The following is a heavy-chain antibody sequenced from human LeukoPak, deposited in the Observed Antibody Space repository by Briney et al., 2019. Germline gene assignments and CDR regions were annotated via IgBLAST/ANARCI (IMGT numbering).Heavy chain of an antibody. D-gene: IGHD3-10*01. CDR3: ARVRGVISGKNNWFDP. J-gene: IGHJ5*02. Sequence: SETLSLTCTVSGGSLGGNCWNWIRQPPGKGLEWIGYIYYSGSTNYNPSLKSRVTISVDTSKNQFSLKLSSVTAADTAVYYCARVRGVISGKNNWFDPWGQGTLVTVSS. V-gene: IGHV4-59*01. CDR2: IYYSGST. CDR1: GGSLGGNC.